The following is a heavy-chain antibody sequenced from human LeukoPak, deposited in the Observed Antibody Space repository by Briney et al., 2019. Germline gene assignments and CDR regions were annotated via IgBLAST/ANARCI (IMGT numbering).Heavy chain of an antibody. CDR2: MNVNSGNT. D-gene: IGHD6-13*01. CDR1: GYTFTSYD. J-gene: IGHJ6*02. V-gene: IGHV1-8*01. Sequence: GASVKVSCKASGYTFTSYDINWVRQATGQGLEWMGWMNVNSGNTGYAQKFQGRVTMTRNTSISTAYMELSSLRSEDTAVYYCATTGSSWYDYYYYGMDVWGQGTTVTVSS. CDR3: ATTGSSWYDYYYYGMDV.